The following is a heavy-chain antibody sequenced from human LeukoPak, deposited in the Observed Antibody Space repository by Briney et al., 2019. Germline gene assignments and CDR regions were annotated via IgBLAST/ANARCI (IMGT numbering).Heavy chain of an antibody. J-gene: IGHJ5*02. CDR1: GGTFSSHA. CDR2: IIPIFGTA. Sequence: VASVKVSCKASGGTFSSHAISWVRQAPGQGLEWMGGIIPIFGTANYAQKFQGRVTITADESTSTAYMELSGLRSEDTAVYYCARVPRYNWNDLNWFDPWGQGTLVTVSS. D-gene: IGHD1-1*01. CDR3: ARVPRYNWNDLNWFDP. V-gene: IGHV1-69*13.